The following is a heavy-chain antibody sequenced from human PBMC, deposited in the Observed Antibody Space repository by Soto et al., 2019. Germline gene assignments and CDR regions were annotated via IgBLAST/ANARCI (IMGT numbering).Heavy chain of an antibody. V-gene: IGHV4-30-2*01. J-gene: IGHJ5*02. Sequence: SETLSLTCAVSGGSISDGHHSWSWIRQPPGKGLEWIGYIHPEGSTYYNPSLKGRVTMSVDRSKNQFSLNLISVTAADTAVYYCAKEEWPGNNWFEPWGEGTLVTVSS. CDR2: IHPEGST. CDR3: AKEEWPGNNWFEP. D-gene: IGHD3-3*01. CDR1: GGSISDGHHS.